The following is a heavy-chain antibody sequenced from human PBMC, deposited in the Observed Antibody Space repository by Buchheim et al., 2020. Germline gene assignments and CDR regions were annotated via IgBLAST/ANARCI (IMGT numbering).Heavy chain of an antibody. D-gene: IGHD1-26*01. CDR1: GFIFSNYG. CDR3: VKGKWESNYYYHGLDV. J-gene: IGHJ6*02. V-gene: IGHV3-33*05. CDR2: VAYDGTHE. Sequence: QVQLVESGGGVVPPGRSLRLSCTTSGFIFSNYGMHWVRQAPGKGLEWVAVVAYDGTHEDYADNVKDRFFVSRDNSKNTLYLQMNSLRGEDTAVYYCVKGKWESNYYYHGLDVWGLGTT.